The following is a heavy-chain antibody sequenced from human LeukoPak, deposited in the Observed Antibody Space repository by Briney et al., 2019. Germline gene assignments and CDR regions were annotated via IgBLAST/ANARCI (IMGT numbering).Heavy chain of an antibody. CDR2: ISSSSSTI. CDR3: ARVTYSSGPDAFDI. Sequence: GGSLRLSCAASGFTFSSYSMNWVRQAPGKGLEWVSYISSSSSTIYYADSVKGRFTISRDNAKNSLYLQMNSLRAEDTAVYYCARVTYSSGPDAFDIWGQGTMVTVSS. J-gene: IGHJ3*02. D-gene: IGHD6-19*01. V-gene: IGHV3-48*01. CDR1: GFTFSSYS.